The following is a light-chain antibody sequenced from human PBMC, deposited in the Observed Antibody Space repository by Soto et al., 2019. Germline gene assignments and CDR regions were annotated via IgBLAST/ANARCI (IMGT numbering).Light chain of an antibody. J-gene: IGKJ1*01. CDR2: AAS. V-gene: IGKV1-8*01. Sequence: RMTQSPATLSVSPGERVTLTCRASQGSSSYLAWYQQKPVKAPKLLIYAASTLQIGVTSRFSGSGSGTDFTLTISGLQSEDFASYYCQQYYSYPTTFGQGTRVDIK. CDR3: QQYYSYPTT. CDR1: QGSSSY.